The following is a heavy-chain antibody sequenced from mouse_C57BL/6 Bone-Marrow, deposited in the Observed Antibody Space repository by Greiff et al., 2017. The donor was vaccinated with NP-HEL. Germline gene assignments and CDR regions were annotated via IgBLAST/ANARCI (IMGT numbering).Heavy chain of an antibody. D-gene: IGHD2-4*01. J-gene: IGHJ4*01. CDR1: GYTFTSYW. CDR3: ARKDDYDGYYAMDY. V-gene: IGHV1-72*01. Sequence: QVQLQQPGAELVKPGASVKLSCKASGYTFTSYWMHWVKQRPGRGLEWIGRIDPNSGGTKYNEKFKSKATLTVDKPSSPAYMQLSSLTSDDSAVYYCARKDDYDGYYAMDYWGQGTSVTVSS. CDR2: IDPNSGGT.